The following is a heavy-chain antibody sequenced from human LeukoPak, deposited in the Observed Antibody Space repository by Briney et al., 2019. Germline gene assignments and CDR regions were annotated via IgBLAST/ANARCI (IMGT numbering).Heavy chain of an antibody. CDR2: IYTSGST. Sequence: SETLSLTCTVSGGSISSYYWSWIRQPAGKGLEWIGRIYTSGSTNYNPSLKSRVTMSVDTSKNQFSLKLSSVTAADTAVYYCAKGLGDFWSGYGVNYMDVWGKGTTVTVSS. J-gene: IGHJ6*03. V-gene: IGHV4-4*07. CDR1: GGSISSYY. CDR3: AKGLGDFWSGYGVNYMDV. D-gene: IGHD3-3*01.